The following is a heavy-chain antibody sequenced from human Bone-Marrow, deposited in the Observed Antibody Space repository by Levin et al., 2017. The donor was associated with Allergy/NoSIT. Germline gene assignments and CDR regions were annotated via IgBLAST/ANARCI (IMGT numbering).Heavy chain of an antibody. CDR2: IDWDDDK. Sequence: QTLSLTCTFSGFSLSTSGMCVSWIRQPPGKALEWLALIDWDDDKYYSTSLKTRLTISKDTSKNQVVLTMTNMDPVDTATYYCARIEFSSGWTEGWFDPWGQGTLVTVSS. CDR3: ARIEFSSGWTEGWFDP. V-gene: IGHV2-70*01. D-gene: IGHD6-19*01. CDR1: GFSLSTSGMC. J-gene: IGHJ5*02.